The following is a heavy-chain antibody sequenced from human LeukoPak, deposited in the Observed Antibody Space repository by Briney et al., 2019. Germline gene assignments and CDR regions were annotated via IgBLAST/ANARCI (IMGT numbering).Heavy chain of an antibody. J-gene: IGHJ5*02. CDR2: IYPGDSDT. CDR3: ARVSIVPAANNWFDP. CDR1: GYSFTSYW. Sequence: GASVKVSCKGSGYSFTSYWIGWVRQMPGKGLEWMGIIYPGDSDTRYSPSFQGQVTISADKSISTAYLQWSSLKASDTAMYYCARVSIVPAANNWFDPWGQGTLVTVSS. V-gene: IGHV5-51*01. D-gene: IGHD2-2*01.